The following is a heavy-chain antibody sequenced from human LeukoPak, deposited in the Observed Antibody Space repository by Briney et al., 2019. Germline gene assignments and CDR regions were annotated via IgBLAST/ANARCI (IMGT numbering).Heavy chain of an antibody. CDR2: ISANTGDT. J-gene: IGHJ4*02. V-gene: IGHV1-18*01. Sequence: ASVKVSCKASGYTFTNYGFNWVRQARGQGLEWMGWISANTGDTNYAQNLQGRVTLTTDTSPSTAYMELRSLRLGDTAGYCCARGLDYWGQGTQVTVSS. CDR3: ARGLDY. CDR1: GYTFTNYG.